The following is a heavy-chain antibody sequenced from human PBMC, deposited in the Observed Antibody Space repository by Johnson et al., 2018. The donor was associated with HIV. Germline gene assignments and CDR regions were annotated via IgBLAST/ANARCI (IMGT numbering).Heavy chain of an antibody. CDR1: GFTFDDYG. V-gene: IGHV3-20*04. Sequence: VQLVESGGNVVRPGGSLRLSCTASGFTFDDYGMSWVRQVPGKGLEWVSGLNWNGANTGYADSLQGRFTISRDHAKNSLYLQMNSLEAEDTAWYYCARFLGYYDSNGYYFGDGFDVWGRGTMVTVSS. J-gene: IGHJ3*01. CDR3: ARFLGYYDSNGYYFGDGFDV. D-gene: IGHD3-22*01. CDR2: LNWNGANT.